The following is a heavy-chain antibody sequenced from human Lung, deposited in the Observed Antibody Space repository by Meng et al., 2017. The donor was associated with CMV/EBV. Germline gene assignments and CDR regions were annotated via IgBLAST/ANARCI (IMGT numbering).Heavy chain of an antibody. Sequence: LSCEASGFTFSSYAMNWVRQAPGKGLEWVSSIGGSGAITYYADSVKGRFTISRDNSKNTLYLQMNSLRAEDTAVYYCAKGRFYIDSWGQGTLVTVSS. CDR1: GFTFSSYA. CDR3: AKGRFYIDS. D-gene: IGHD3-3*01. J-gene: IGHJ4*02. CDR2: IGGSGAIT. V-gene: IGHV3-23*01.